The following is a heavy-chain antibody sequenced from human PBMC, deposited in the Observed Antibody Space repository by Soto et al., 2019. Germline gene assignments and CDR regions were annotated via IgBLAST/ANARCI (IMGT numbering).Heavy chain of an antibody. CDR1: GYTFTNYG. CDR2: ISAYNGNT. CDR3: ATMREGLTMVRGVIVTRYNWFDP. J-gene: IGHJ5*02. V-gene: IGHV1-18*01. D-gene: IGHD3-10*01. Sequence: GASVKVSCKASGYTFTNYGITWVRQAPGQGLEWMGWISAYNGNTDYAQKLQGRVTMTTDTSTSTAYMELRSLRSDDTAVYYCATMREGLTMVRGVIVTRYNWFDPWGQGTLVTVSS.